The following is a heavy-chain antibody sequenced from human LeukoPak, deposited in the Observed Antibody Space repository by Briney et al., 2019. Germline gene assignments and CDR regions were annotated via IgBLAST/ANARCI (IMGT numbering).Heavy chain of an antibody. D-gene: IGHD1-7*01. V-gene: IGHV1-69*06. J-gene: IGHJ3*02. CDR1: GGTFSSYA. Sequence: SVKVSCKASGGTFSSYAISWVRQAPGQGLEWMGGIIPIFGTANYAQKFQGRVTITADKSTSTAHMELSSLRSEDTAGYYCARQYWNYFIRDAFDIWGHGTIVTVSS. CDR3: ARQYWNYFIRDAFDI. CDR2: IIPIFGTA.